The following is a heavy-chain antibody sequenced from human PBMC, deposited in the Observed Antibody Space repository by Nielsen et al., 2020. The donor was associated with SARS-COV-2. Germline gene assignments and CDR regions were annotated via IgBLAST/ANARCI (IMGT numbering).Heavy chain of an antibody. CDR3: AKGLIVVVTAMDYGMDV. V-gene: IGHV3-9*01. J-gene: IGHJ6*02. CDR2: ISWNSGSI. D-gene: IGHD2-21*02. Sequence: SLKISCAASGFTFDDYAMHWVRQAPGKGLEWVSGISWNSGSIGYADSVKGRFTISRDNAKNSLYLQMNSLRAEDTALYYCAKGLIVVVTAMDYGMDVWGQGTTVIVSS. CDR1: GFTFDDYA.